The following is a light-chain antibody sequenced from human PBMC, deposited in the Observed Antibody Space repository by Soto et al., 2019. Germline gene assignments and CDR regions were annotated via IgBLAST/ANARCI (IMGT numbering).Light chain of an antibody. CDR1: QSVSSSY. Sequence: EIVLTQSPGTLSLSPGERATLSCRASQSVSSSYLAWYQQKPGQAPRLLIYGASSSATGIPDRFSGSASGTDFTLTISRLEPEDFAVYYCQQYGSSPPYTFGQGTKLEIK. J-gene: IGKJ2*01. CDR3: QQYGSSPPYT. CDR2: GAS. V-gene: IGKV3-20*01.